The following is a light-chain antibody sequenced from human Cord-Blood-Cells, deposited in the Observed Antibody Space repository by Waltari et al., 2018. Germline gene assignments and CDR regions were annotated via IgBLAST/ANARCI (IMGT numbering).Light chain of an antibody. V-gene: IGKV1-39*01. Sequence: DIQMTQSPSSLSASVGDRVTLTCRASHSISSYLNWYQQKPGKAPKLLIYFASSLQSGVPSRFSGSGSGTDFTLTISSLQPEDFATYYCQQSYSTPRTFGQGTKVEIK. CDR2: FAS. CDR3: QQSYSTPRT. J-gene: IGKJ1*01. CDR1: HSISSY.